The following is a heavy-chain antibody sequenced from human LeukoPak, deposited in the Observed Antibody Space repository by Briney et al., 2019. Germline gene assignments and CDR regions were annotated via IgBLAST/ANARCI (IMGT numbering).Heavy chain of an antibody. CDR3: ARLVTLAAAGTTDK. J-gene: IGHJ4*02. Sequence: GGSLRLSCAASGFTFSDHWMSWIRQAPGKGLEWVAYISDSGHTTPYADSVKGRFTISRDNAKNLVYLQMDSLRADDTAVYYCARLVTLAAAGTTDKWGQGTLVCVSS. CDR1: GFTFSDHW. CDR2: ISDSGHTT. D-gene: IGHD6-13*01. V-gene: IGHV3-11*01.